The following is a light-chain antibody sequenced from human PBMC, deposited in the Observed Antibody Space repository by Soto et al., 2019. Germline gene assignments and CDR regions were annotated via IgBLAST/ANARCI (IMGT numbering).Light chain of an antibody. CDR1: SSNIGTNT. V-gene: IGLV1-44*01. J-gene: IGLJ2*01. CDR3: AAWDDSLNAVV. Sequence: QSVLTQPPSASGTPGQRVTISCSGSSSNIGTNTVNWYQQLPGTAPKLLMYSNNQRPSGVPDRFSGSKSGTSASLAISGLQSEDESDYYCAAWDDSLNAVVFGGGTQLTV. CDR2: SNN.